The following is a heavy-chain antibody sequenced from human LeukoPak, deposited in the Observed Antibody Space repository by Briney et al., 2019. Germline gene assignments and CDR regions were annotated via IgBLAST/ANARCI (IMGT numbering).Heavy chain of an antibody. D-gene: IGHD3-10*01. V-gene: IGHV4-61*01. Sequence: PWETLSLICTVSGVSLSSGSYYWGWLGQPPGTGLEWVEYIYSSGSTNYNPSPKSRVTISVATSKNQFSLKLSSVTAADTAVYYCAIMVRGVKKEPIDYWGQGTLVTVSS. CDR2: IYSSGST. CDR1: GVSLSSGSYY. J-gene: IGHJ4*02. CDR3: AIMVRGVKKEPIDY.